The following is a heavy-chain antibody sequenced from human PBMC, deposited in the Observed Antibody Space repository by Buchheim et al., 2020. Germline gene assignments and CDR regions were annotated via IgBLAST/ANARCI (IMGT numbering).Heavy chain of an antibody. CDR2: IIPMSGTS. V-gene: IGHV1-69*06. J-gene: IGHJ4*02. CDR1: GFTFTSYD. Sequence: QVQLVQSGAEVKKPGASVMVSCKASGFTFTSYDINWVRQATGQGLEWVGGIIPMSGTSTYAERFQGRVTIIADKSTNTVYMELGSLRSEDTAVYFCARIYCSSSSCAGYFDSWGQGT. CDR3: ARIYCSSSSCAGYFDS. D-gene: IGHD6-13*01.